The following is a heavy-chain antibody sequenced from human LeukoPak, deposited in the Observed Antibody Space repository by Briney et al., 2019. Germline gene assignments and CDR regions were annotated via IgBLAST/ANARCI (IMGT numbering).Heavy chain of an antibody. J-gene: IGHJ6*03. V-gene: IGHV4-59*01. CDR2: IYYSGST. CDR1: GGSISSYY. Sequence: SETLSLTCTVSGGSISSYYWSWIRQPPGKGLEWIGYIYYSGSTNYNPSLKSRVTISVDTSKNQFSLKLSSVTAADTAVYYCARFLRRGSIAARRGYYYYMDVWGKGTTVTVSS. CDR3: ARFLRRGSIAARRGYYYYMDV. D-gene: IGHD6-6*01.